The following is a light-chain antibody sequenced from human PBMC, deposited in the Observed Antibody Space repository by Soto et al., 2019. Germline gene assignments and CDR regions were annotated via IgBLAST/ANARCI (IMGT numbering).Light chain of an antibody. CDR2: DAS. CDR3: LHRSNWPSWT. CDR1: QSVSTY. Sequence: ESVLTQSPATLSLSPGERATLSCRASQSVSTYLDWYQQKRGQAPRVLIYDASNRVPGIPARFSGSGSGTDFTLTISSLEPEDFAIYYCLHRSNWPSWTFGQGTKVDI. V-gene: IGKV3-11*01. J-gene: IGKJ1*01.